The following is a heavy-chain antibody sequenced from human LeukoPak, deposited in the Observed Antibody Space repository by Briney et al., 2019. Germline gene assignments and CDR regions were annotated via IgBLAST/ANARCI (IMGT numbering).Heavy chain of an antibody. CDR3: ARDGDTTHPFDY. J-gene: IGHJ4*02. Sequence: GASVNVSCKTSGYTFTGYYMHWVRQAPGQGLEWMGWINPNSGGTNYAQKFQGWVTMTRDTSISTAYMELSRLRSDDMAVYYCARDGDTTHPFDYWGQGTLVTVSS. CDR2: INPNSGGT. V-gene: IGHV1-2*04. CDR1: GYTFTGYY. D-gene: IGHD1-26*01.